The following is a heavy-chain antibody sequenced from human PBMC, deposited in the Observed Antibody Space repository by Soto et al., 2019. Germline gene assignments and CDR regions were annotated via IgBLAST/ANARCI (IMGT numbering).Heavy chain of an antibody. CDR3: ARDGGVNYGSGSYDLNGMDV. D-gene: IGHD3-10*01. Sequence: SETLSLTCTVSGGSISSGGYYWSWIRQHPGKGLEWIGYIYYSGSTYYNPSLKSRVTISVDTSKNQFSLKLSSVTAADTAVYYCARDGGVNYGSGSYDLNGMDVWGQGTTVTASS. CDR2: IYYSGST. J-gene: IGHJ6*01. V-gene: IGHV4-31*03. CDR1: GGSISSGGYY.